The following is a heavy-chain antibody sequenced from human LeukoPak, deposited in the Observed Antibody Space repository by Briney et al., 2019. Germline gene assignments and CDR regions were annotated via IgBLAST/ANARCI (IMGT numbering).Heavy chain of an antibody. D-gene: IGHD6-19*01. CDR2: ISAYNGNT. CDR3: ARVAVSVDY. J-gene: IGHJ4*02. V-gene: IGHV1-18*04. Sequence: ASVKVSCKASGYTFTSYYMHWVRQAPGQGLEWMGWISAYNGNTNYAQKLQGRVTMTTDTSTSTAYVELRSLRSDDTAVYYCARVAVSVDYWGQGTLVTVSS. CDR1: GYTFTSYY.